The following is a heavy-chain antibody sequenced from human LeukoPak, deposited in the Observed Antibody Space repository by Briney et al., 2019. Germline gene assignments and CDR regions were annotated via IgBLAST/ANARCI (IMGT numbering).Heavy chain of an antibody. Sequence: QTGGSLRLSCAASGFTVSSNYMSWVRQAPGKGLEWVSVIYSGGSTYYADSVKGRFTISRHNSKNALYLQMNSLRAEDTAVYYCAREVVTMVRHDAFDIWGQGTMVTVSS. CDR3: AREVVTMVRHDAFDI. V-gene: IGHV3-53*04. J-gene: IGHJ3*02. CDR2: IYSGGST. CDR1: GFTVSSNY. D-gene: IGHD3-10*01.